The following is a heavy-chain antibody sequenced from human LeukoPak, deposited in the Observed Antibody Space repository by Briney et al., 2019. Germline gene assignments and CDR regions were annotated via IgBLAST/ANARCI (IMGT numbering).Heavy chain of an antibody. D-gene: IGHD2-2*02. J-gene: IGHJ4*02. CDR2: IKQDGSEK. CDR1: GFTFTTYW. V-gene: IGHV3-7*01. CDR3: ARDPFRLLYMDY. Sequence: GGSLRLSCEASGFTFTTYWLGWARQAPGKGLEWVANIKQDGSEKYYVDSVKGRFTISRDNAKNSLYLQMNSLRAEDTAVYYCARDPFRLLYMDYWGQGTLVTVSS.